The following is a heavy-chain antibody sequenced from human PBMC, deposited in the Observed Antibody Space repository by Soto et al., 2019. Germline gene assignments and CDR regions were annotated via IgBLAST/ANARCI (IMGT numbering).Heavy chain of an antibody. J-gene: IGHJ4*02. CDR1: GYRFTNYA. V-gene: IGHV1-18*01. CDR2: ITAYNGKT. Sequence: ASVKVSCKASGYRFTNYAITWVRQAPGEGLEWMGWITAYNGKTNNAQKFQGRVTMTTDKSASTAYMELRSLRSDDTAVYYCARELTTMKLYDYWGQGNLVTVSS. CDR3: ARELTTMKLYDY.